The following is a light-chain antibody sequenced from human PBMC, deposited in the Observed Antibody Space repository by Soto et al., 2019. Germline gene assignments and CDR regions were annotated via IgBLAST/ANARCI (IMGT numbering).Light chain of an antibody. CDR1: QSVGSN. J-gene: IGKJ1*01. V-gene: IGKV3-15*01. CDR2: GAS. CDR3: LQYNIWPRT. Sequence: EILMTQSPATLSVSPGERATLSCRGSQSVGSNLAWYQQKPGQAPRLLIYGASTRATDIPDRFTGSGSGTEFTLTISSLQYEDFAVYYCLQYNIWPRTFGQGTNVDIK.